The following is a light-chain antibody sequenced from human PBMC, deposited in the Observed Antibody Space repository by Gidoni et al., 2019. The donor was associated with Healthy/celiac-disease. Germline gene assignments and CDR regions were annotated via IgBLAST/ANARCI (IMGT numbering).Light chain of an antibody. CDR1: QSVSSN. Sequence: DTVTTQSPATLSVSPGERATLSCRASQSVSSNLAWYLQKPGQAPRLLIYGASTRATGIPARFSGSGSGTEFTLTISSLQSEDFAVYYCQQYNNWPPLTFGGGTKVEIK. J-gene: IGKJ4*01. CDR3: QQYNNWPPLT. V-gene: IGKV3-15*01. CDR2: GAS.